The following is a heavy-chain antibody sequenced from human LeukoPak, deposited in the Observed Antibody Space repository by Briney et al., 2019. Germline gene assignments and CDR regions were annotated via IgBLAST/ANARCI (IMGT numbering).Heavy chain of an antibody. V-gene: IGHV3-33*01. CDR3: ARDLRPNYYYYYGMDV. CDR1: GFTLSSYG. Sequence: GTSLRLSCAASGFTLSSYGMYWVRQAPGKGLEWVAVIWYDGSNKYYADSVKGRFTISRDNSKNTLYLQMDSLRAEDTAVYYCARDLRPNYYYYYGMDVWGPGTTVTVSS. CDR2: IWYDGSNK. J-gene: IGHJ6*02.